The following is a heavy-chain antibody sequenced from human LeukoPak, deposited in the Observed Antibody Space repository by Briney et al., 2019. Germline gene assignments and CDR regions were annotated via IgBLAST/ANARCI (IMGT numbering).Heavy chain of an antibody. J-gene: IGHJ6*03. CDR2: ISYDGSNK. V-gene: IGHV3-30*03. D-gene: IGHD3-10*01. Sequence: GGSLRLSCAASGFTFSSYGMHWVRQAPGKGLEWVAVISYDGSNKYYADSVKGRFTISRDNSKNTLYLQMNSLRAEDTAVYYCVGYGSGSYYNYYMDVWGKGTTVTISS. CDR3: VGYGSGSYYNYYMDV. CDR1: GFTFSSYG.